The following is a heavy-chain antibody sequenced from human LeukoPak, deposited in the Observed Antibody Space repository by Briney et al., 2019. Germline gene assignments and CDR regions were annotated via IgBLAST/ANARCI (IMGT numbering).Heavy chain of an antibody. CDR2: IYYTGST. Sequence: KASETLSLTCTVSGGSISSYYWSWIRQPPGKGLQRIWYIYYTGSTSYNPSLKSRVTISVDTSKNQFSLRLSSVTAADTAVYYCARDRGEVDYDWYNFHYWCQGTLVTVSS. V-gene: IGHV4-59*01. J-gene: IGHJ4*02. CDR1: GGSISSYY. CDR3: ARDRGEVDYDWYNFHY. D-gene: IGHD4-17*01.